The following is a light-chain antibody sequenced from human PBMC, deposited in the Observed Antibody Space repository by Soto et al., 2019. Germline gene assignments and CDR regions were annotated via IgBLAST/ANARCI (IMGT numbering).Light chain of an antibody. CDR2: GAS. V-gene: IGKV3D-15*01. CDR1: QSVGSN. Sequence: EIVMTQSPVTLSVSPGESATVSCRASQSVGSNLAWYQQRPGQAPRLLIYGASTRATGIPVRFSGSGSGTEFTLTISGLQSEDFGVYLCQQYNNRPPITFGQGTRLEI. J-gene: IGKJ5*01. CDR3: QQYNNRPPIT.